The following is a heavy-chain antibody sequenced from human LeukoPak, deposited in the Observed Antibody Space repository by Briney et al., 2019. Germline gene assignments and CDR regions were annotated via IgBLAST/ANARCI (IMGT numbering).Heavy chain of an antibody. Sequence: ASVKASCKASGYTFPAYYMHWVRQAPGQGLEWMGWINPNSGGTNYAQKFQGRVTMTRDPSISTAYMELSWLRSDDTAMYYCASSRAQTLAFCGGDCYSGFDFWGQGTLVTVSS. V-gene: IGHV1-2*02. J-gene: IGHJ4*02. D-gene: IGHD2-21*02. CDR3: ASSRAQTLAFCGGDCYSGFDF. CDR1: GYTFPAYY. CDR2: INPNSGGT.